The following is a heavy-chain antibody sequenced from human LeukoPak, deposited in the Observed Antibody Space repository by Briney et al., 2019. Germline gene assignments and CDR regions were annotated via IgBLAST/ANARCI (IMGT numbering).Heavy chain of an antibody. CDR1: GFTFSSYA. V-gene: IGHV3-30*04. J-gene: IGHJ4*02. CDR3: ARDLDLIAAAGTAPGD. CDR2: ISYDGSNK. Sequence: PGRSLRLSCAASGFTFSSYAMHWVRQAPGKGLEWVAVISYDGSNKYYADSVKGRFTISRDNSKNTLYLQMNSLRSEDTAVYYCARDLDLIAAAGTAPGDWGQGTLVTVSS. D-gene: IGHD6-13*01.